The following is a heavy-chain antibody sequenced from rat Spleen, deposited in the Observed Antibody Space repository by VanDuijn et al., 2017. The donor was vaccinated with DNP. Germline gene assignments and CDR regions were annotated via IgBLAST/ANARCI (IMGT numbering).Heavy chain of an antibody. V-gene: IGHV2-19*01. J-gene: IGHJ2*01. CDR3: SRDNYY. D-gene: IGHD1-11*01. CDR2: IRSGGIT. CDR1: GFSLTDYS. Sequence: QVQLKESGPGLVQPSQTLSLTCTVSGFSLTDYSVHWVRQPPGKGLEWMGRIRSGGITDYNSVLESRLTINRDTSRSQVFLKMNSLQTEDTAMYFCSRDNYYWGQVVMVTVSS.